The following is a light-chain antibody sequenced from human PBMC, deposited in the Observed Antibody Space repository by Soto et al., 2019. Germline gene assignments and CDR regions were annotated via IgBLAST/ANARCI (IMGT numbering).Light chain of an antibody. CDR1: QDISTS. V-gene: IGKV1-16*01. CDR2: AAS. CDR3: PHYKTYPLT. Sequence: DIQMTQSPSSLSASVGDRVTFTCRENQDISTSLAWFQQKPGRGPKSLIYAASSLQSGVPSRFSGNGSGTDFSLTISSLQPEDFATYYCPHYKTYPLTFGGGTKVEI. J-gene: IGKJ4*01.